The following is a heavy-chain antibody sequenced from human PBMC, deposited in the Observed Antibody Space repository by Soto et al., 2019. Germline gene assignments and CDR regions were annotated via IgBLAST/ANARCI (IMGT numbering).Heavy chain of an antibody. Sequence: ASVKVSCKASGYTFTNYYIHWVQQAPGQGLEWMGIINPGGGSTSYAQKFQGRVTMTRDTSTRKAYMELSSLRSEDTAVYYCARASSGATYAHFDYWGQGTLVTVSS. CDR3: ARASSGATYAHFDY. D-gene: IGHD6-19*01. J-gene: IGHJ4*02. CDR2: INPGGGST. CDR1: GYTFTNYY. V-gene: IGHV1-46*01.